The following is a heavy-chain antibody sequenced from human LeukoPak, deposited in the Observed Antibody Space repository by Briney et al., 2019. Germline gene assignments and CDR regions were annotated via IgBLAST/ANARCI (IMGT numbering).Heavy chain of an antibody. CDR1: GGTFSSYA. J-gene: IGHJ4*02. CDR2: IIPIFGTA. D-gene: IGHD3-10*01. CDR3: ARDPNPYSGEGDY. V-gene: IGHV1-69*05. Sequence: SVKVSCKASGGTFSSYAISWVRQAPGQGLEWMERIIPIFGTANYAQKFQGRVTITTDESTSTAYMELSSLRSEDTAVYYCARDPNPYSGEGDYWGQGTLVTVSS.